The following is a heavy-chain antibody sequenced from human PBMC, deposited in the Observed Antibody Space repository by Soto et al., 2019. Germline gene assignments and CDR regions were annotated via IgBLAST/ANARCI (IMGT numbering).Heavy chain of an antibody. CDR3: ARLGMAARKYYSTNLDV. J-gene: IGHJ6*02. Sequence: QVQLVESGGGVVQPGGSLRLSCAASGFTFRDYAMHWVRQAPGKGLEWVTLISSDATNKYFADSVKGRFTISRDNSKNTRYLQKTSLRVEDTGLDDCARLGMAARKYYSTNLDVWGQGTTVIV. V-gene: IGHV3-30-3*01. CDR1: GFTFRDYA. CDR2: ISSDATNK. D-gene: IGHD6-6*01.